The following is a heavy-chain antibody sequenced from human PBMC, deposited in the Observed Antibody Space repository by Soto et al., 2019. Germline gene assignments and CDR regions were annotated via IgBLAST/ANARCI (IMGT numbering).Heavy chain of an antibody. J-gene: IGHJ4*02. Sequence: GGSLRLSCEASGFTFSSDAMNWGRQAPGKGLEWNSSSSGSGSTIYYADTVKGWFTISRDNSKNTLYLQMSSLRAEDTAVYYCAKVFYYYDRSGYYYFDYLSQGTLLTVSS. CDR1: GFTFSSDA. D-gene: IGHD3-22*01. CDR2: SSGSGSTI. CDR3: AKVFYYYDRSGYYYFDY. V-gene: IGHV3-23*01.